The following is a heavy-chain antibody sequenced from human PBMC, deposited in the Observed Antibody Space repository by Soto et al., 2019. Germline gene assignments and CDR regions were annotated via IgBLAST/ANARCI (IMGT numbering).Heavy chain of an antibody. Sequence: SETLSLTCTVSGGSISSYYWSWIRQPPGKGLEWIGYIYYSGSTNYNPSLKSRVTISVDTSKNQFSLKLSSVTAADTAVYYCARVRSQALEWIIDYWGQGTLVTVSS. CDR1: GGSISSYY. D-gene: IGHD3-3*01. V-gene: IGHV4-59*01. CDR2: IYYSGST. CDR3: ARVRSQALEWIIDY. J-gene: IGHJ4*02.